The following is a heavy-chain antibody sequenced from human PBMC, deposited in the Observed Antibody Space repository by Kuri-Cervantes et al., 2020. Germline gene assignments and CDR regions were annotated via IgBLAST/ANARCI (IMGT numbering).Heavy chain of an antibody. D-gene: IGHD3-9*01. CDR3: ARDRTENYDILTGYYPRWFDP. CDR2: INPSGGST. V-gene: IGHV1-46*01. CDR1: GYTFTSYY. Sequence: ASVKVSCKASGYTFTSYYMHWVRQAPGQGLEWMGIINPSGGSTNYAQKFQGRVTITADESTSTAYMKLSSLRSEDTAVYYCARDRTENYDILTGYYPRWFDPWGQGTLVTVSS. J-gene: IGHJ5*02.